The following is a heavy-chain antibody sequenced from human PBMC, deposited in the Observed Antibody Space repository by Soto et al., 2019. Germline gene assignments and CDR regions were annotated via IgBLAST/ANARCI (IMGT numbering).Heavy chain of an antibody. Sequence: SETLSLTCTVSGGSISSGGYYWSWIRQHPGKGLEWIGYIYYSGSTYYNPSLKSRVTISVDTSKNQFSLKLSSVTAADTAVYYCARSGVDYDSYYFDYWGQGTLVTISS. V-gene: IGHV4-31*03. CDR2: IYYSGST. D-gene: IGHD3-22*01. CDR1: GGSISSGGYY. J-gene: IGHJ4*02. CDR3: ARSGVDYDSYYFDY.